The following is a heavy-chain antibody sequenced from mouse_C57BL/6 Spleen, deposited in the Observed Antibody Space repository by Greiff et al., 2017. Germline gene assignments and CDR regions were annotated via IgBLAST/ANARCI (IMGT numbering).Heavy chain of an antibody. V-gene: IGHV1-81*01. CDR1: GYTFTSYG. J-gene: IGHJ2*01. Sequence: VKLQESGAELARPWASVKLSCKASGYTFTSYGISWVQQRTGQGLEWIGEIYPRSGNTYYNEKFKGKATLTADKSSSTAYMELRSLTSADSAVDFCERLFITTVVRRDYWGQGTTLTVSS. D-gene: IGHD1-1*01. CDR3: ERLFITTVVRRDY. CDR2: IYPRSGNT.